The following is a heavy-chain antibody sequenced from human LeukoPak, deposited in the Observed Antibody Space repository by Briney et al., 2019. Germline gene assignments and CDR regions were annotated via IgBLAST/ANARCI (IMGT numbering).Heavy chain of an antibody. CDR3: ARHISSSGYYSPFDY. J-gene: IGHJ4*02. CDR1: GFTFSSYA. V-gene: IGHV3-23*05. Sequence: GGSLRLSCAASGFTFSSYAMSWVRQAPGKGLEWVSLIDTSDSGTYYADSVKGRFTISRDNSKNTLYLQMNSLRADDTAVYYCARHISSSGYYSPFDYWGQGTLVTVSS. CDR2: IDTSDSGT. D-gene: IGHD3-22*01.